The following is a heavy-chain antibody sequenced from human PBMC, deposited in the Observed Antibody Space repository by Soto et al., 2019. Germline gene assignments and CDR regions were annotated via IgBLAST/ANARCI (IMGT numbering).Heavy chain of an antibody. V-gene: IGHV3-7*01. CDR2: IKQDGSEK. CDR3: AREPDSSGYYTWFDP. CDR1: GFTFSSYW. J-gene: IGHJ5*02. Sequence: EVQLVESGGGLVQPGGSLRLSCAASGFTFSSYWMSWVRQAPGKGLEWVANIKQDGSEKYYVDSVKGRFTISRDNAKNSLSLQMNSLRAEDTAVYYCAREPDSSGYYTWFDPWGQVTLVTVSS. D-gene: IGHD3-22*01.